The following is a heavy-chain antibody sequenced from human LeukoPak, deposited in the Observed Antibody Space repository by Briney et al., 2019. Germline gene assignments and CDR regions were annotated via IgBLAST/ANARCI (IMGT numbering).Heavy chain of an antibody. J-gene: IGHJ4*02. CDR3: ARATSPIAYDWNS. V-gene: IGHV1-46*01. D-gene: IGHD5-12*01. CDR2: IDPSGPSV. Sequence: ASVKVSCKASGYSFTNYKIHWLRQAPGQGLQWMGIIDPSGPSVTYAQIFQGRLIVTKDTSTSTVYMQLSSLRSEDTAMYYCARATSPIAYDWNSWGQGTLVTVSS. CDR1: GYSFTNYK.